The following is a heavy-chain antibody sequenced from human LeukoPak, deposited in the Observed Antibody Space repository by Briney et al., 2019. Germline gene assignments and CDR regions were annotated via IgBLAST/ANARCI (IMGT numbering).Heavy chain of an antibody. CDR2: INTLSGTT. Sequence: GASVKVSCKASGGTIRGFVINWMRQAPGEGLEWMGRINTLSGTTNYTQKFQGRVTMTTDESTTTVFMELSRLTSEATAVYYCTRGDDFLAAYNYMDVWGKGSSVIVSS. D-gene: IGHD3-9*01. CDR3: TRGDDFLAAYNYMDV. J-gene: IGHJ6*03. CDR1: GGTIRGFV. V-gene: IGHV1-69*05.